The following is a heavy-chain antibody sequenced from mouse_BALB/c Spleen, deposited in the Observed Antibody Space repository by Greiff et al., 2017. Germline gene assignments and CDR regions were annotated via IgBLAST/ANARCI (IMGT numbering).Heavy chain of an antibody. CDR3: RRTGTWDFDD. J-gene: IGHJ1*01. CDR1: GYTFTSYW. V-gene: IGHV1S81*02. Sequence: QVQLQQPGAELVKPGASVKLSCKASGYTFTSYWMHWVKQRPGQGLEWIGEINPSNGRTNYNEKFKSKATLTVDKSSSTAYMQLSSLTSEDSAVYYGRRTGTWDFDDWGAGTTVTVSS. CDR2: INPSNGRT. D-gene: IGHD4-1*01.